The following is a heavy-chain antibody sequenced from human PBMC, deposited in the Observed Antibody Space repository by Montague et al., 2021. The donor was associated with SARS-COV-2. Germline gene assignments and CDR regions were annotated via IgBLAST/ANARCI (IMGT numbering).Heavy chain of an antibody. Sequence: SETLSLTCGVYGGSFGDDHWSWIRQPPGKGLEWIGDIKQSGSTNXNQSLKSRVTISVYTSRNQFSLTLTSVTAADTAVYFCAGGHLSVSMIVVVFTSASYYFDYWGQGALVTVSS. CDR2: IKQSGST. CDR1: GGSFGDDH. V-gene: IGHV4-34*01. J-gene: IGHJ4*02. CDR3: AGGHLSVSMIVVVFTSASYYFDY. D-gene: IGHD3-22*01.